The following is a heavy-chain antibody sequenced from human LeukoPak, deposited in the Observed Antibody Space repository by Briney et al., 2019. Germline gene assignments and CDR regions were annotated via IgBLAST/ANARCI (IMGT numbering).Heavy chain of an antibody. J-gene: IGHJ4*02. CDR1: GGPISSSDYY. CDR3: ARWVATPRGYFDY. V-gene: IGHV4-39*01. CDR2: IYYSGST. Sequence: PSETLSLTCTVSGGPISSSDYYWGWIRQPPGKGLEWIGNIYYSGSTYYNPSLKSRVTIYVDTSKNQFSLKLNTVTAADTAVYYCARWVATPRGYFDYWGQGTLVTVSS. D-gene: IGHD5-12*01.